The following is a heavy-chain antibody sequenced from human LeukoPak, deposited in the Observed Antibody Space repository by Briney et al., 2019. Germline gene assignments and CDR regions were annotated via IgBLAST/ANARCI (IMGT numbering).Heavy chain of an antibody. CDR3: ARGGVDY. J-gene: IGHJ4*02. CDR2: INSDGSST. Sequence: GGSLRLSCAASGFTFDDYAMHWVRQAPGKGLEWVSRINSDGSSTSYADSVKGRFTISRDNAKNTLYLQMNSLRAEDTAVYYCARGGVDYWGQGTLVTVSS. D-gene: IGHD3-10*01. CDR1: GFTFDDYA. V-gene: IGHV3-74*01.